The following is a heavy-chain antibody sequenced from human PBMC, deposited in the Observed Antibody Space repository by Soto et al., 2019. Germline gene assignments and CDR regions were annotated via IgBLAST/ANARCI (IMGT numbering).Heavy chain of an antibody. CDR1: GFTFGDYA. Sequence: GGCMRLSCTASGFTFGDYAMSWFRQDPGKGLEWVGFIRSKAYGGTTEYAASVKGRFTISRDDSKSIAYLQMNSLKTEDTAVYYCTRVLPITYYYYYYGMDVWGQGTTVTV. CDR3: TRVLPITYYYYYYGMDV. CDR2: IRSKAYGGTT. V-gene: IGHV3-49*03. J-gene: IGHJ6*02.